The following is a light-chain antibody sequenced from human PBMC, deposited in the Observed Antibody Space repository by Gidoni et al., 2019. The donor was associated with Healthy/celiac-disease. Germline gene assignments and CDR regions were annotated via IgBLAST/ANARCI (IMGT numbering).Light chain of an antibody. Sequence: EIVMSQSPATLSVSPGERATLTCRASQSVSSNLAWYQQKPGQTPLLLIYAATTRATGIPARFSGSWSGTEFTLTISSLQAEDFAVYYCQQYNNWPNTFGQGTKLEI. CDR3: QQYNNWPNT. CDR1: QSVSSN. V-gene: IGKV3-15*01. J-gene: IGKJ2*01. CDR2: AAT.